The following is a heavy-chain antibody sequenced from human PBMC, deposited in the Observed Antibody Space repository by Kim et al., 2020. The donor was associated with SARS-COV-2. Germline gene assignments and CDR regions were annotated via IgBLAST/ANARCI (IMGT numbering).Heavy chain of an antibody. J-gene: IGHJ4*02. CDR3: AKDVRGQGWFGELFDY. CDR1: GFTFSSYA. CDR2: ISGSGGST. D-gene: IGHD3-10*01. Sequence: GGSLRLSCAASGFTFSSYAMSWVRQAPGKGLEWVSAISGSGGSTYYADSVKGRFTISRDNSKNTLYLQMNSLRAEDTAVYYCAKDVRGQGWFGELFDYWGPGSLPTVSS. V-gene: IGHV3-23*01.